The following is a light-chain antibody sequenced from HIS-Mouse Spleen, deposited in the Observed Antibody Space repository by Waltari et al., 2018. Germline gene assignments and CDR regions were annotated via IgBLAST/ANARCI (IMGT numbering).Light chain of an antibody. CDR1: SSDVGGYNY. J-gene: IGLJ2*01. CDR2: DVS. Sequence: QSALTQPASVSGSPGQSITISCTGTSSDVGGYNYVSWYQQHPGKAPKLMIYDVSNRPPGVSIRFSGSKSGNTASLTISGLQAEDEADYYCSSYTSSSFNVVFGGGTKLTVL. V-gene: IGLV2-14*03. CDR3: SSYTSSSFNVV.